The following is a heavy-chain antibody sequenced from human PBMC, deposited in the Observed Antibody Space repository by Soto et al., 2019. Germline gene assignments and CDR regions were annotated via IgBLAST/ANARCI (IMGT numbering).Heavy chain of an antibody. CDR1: GGTFSSYA. D-gene: IGHD6-6*01. J-gene: IGHJ4*02. Sequence: QVQLVQSGAEVKKPGSSVKVSCKASGGTFSSYAISWVRQAPGQGLEWMGGIIPIFGTANYAQKFQGRVTITADESTRTAYMELSSLRSEDTAVYYCAGDNGEQLGRGIYYWGQGTLVTVSS. CDR3: AGDNGEQLGRGIYY. CDR2: IIPIFGTA. V-gene: IGHV1-69*01.